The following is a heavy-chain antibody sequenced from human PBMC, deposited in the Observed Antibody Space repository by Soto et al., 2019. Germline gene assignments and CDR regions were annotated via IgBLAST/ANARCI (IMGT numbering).Heavy chain of an antibody. J-gene: IGHJ3*02. CDR2: IIPIFGTA. CDR3: ARIYGSGSHDAFDI. CDR1: GGTFSSYA. Sequence: VASVKVSCKASGGTFSSYAISWVRQAPGQGLEWMGGIIPIFGTANYAQKFQGRVTITADESTSTAYMELSSLRSEDTAVYYCARIYGSGSHDAFDIWGQGTMVTVSS. D-gene: IGHD3-10*01. V-gene: IGHV1-69*13.